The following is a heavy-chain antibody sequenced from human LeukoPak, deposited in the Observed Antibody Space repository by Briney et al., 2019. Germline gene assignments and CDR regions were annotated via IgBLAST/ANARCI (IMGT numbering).Heavy chain of an antibody. Sequence: SGGSLRLSCAASGFTFSSNSMNWVRQAPGKGLEWVSFITGSGTIIYYADSVKGRFTISRDNAKNSLYLQMNSLRGEDTAVYFCARLGPVNKDHYMDFGGKGTTVTISS. J-gene: IGHJ6*03. CDR3: ARLGPVNKDHYMDF. CDR1: GFTFSSNS. CDR2: ITGSGTII. V-gene: IGHV3-48*01. D-gene: IGHD4-17*01.